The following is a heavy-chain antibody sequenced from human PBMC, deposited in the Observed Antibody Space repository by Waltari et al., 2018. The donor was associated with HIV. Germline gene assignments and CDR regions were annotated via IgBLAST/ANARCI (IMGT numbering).Heavy chain of an antibody. CDR1: GYSISSGYY. Sequence: QVQLQESGPGLVKPSETLSLTCAVSGYSISSGYYWGWIRQPPGKGLEWNGSIYHSGSTDYNPSLKSRVTISVDTSKNQFSLKLISVTAADTAVYYCARQIQCSGGSCHYAYFDYWGQGTLVTVSS. D-gene: IGHD2-15*01. CDR2: IYHSGST. CDR3: ARQIQCSGGSCHYAYFDY. J-gene: IGHJ4*02. V-gene: IGHV4-38-2*01.